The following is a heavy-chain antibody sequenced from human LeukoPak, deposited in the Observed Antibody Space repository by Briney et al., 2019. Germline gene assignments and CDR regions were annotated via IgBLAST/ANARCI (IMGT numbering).Heavy chain of an antibody. CDR2: ISAYNGNT. Sequence: ASVKVSCKASGYTFTSYGVSWVRQAPGQGLEWMGWISAYNGNTNYAQKIQGRVTMTTDASTSTAYMGLRSLTSDDTAVYYCARDPGRDGYKEDYWGQGSLVTVSS. J-gene: IGHJ4*02. CDR3: ARDPGRDGYKEDY. CDR1: GYTFTSYG. V-gene: IGHV1-18*01. D-gene: IGHD5-24*01.